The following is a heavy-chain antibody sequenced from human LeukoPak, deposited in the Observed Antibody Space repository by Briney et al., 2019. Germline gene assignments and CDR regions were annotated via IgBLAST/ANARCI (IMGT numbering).Heavy chain of an antibody. CDR1: GFTVSSNY. CDR3: ARREKGYYSY. D-gene: IGHD3-16*01. Sequence: GGSLRLSCAASGFTVSSNYMNWVRQAPGKGLEWVSVIYSGGSTYYADSVKGRFTISRDISKNTVYLQMNSLRAEDTAVYSCARREKGYYSYWGQGTLVTVSS. J-gene: IGHJ4*02. CDR2: IYSGGST. V-gene: IGHV3-66*04.